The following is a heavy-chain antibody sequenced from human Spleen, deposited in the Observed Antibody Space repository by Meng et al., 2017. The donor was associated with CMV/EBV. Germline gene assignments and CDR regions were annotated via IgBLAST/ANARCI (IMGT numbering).Heavy chain of an antibody. V-gene: IGHV3-53*01. CDR1: GFTFSSYA. J-gene: IGHJ6*02. CDR2: IYSGGST. CDR3: ASWQQLDRTYYYGMDV. Sequence: GESLKISCAASGFTFSSYAMSWVRQAPGKGLEWVSVIYSGGSTYYADSVKGRFTISRDNSKNTLYLQMNSLRAEDTAVYYCASWQQLDRTYYYGMDVWGQGTTVTVSS. D-gene: IGHD6-13*01.